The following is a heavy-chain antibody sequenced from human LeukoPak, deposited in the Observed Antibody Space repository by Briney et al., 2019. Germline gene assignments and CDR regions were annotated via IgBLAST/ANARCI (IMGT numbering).Heavy chain of an antibody. V-gene: IGHV1-2*02. CDR2: INPNSGGT. D-gene: IGHD1-26*01. CDR3: ASVMGGYNWFDP. Sequence: ASVKVSCKASGYTFTGYYMHWVRQAPGQGLECMGWINPNSGGTNYAQKFQGRVTMTRDTSISTAYMELSRLRSDDTAVYYCASVMGGYNWFDPWGQGTLVTVSS. J-gene: IGHJ5*02. CDR1: GYTFTGYY.